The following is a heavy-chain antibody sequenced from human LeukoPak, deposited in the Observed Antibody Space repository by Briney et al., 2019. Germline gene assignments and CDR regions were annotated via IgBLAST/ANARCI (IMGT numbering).Heavy chain of an antibody. V-gene: IGHV3-30*18. Sequence: GGSLRLSCAASGFTFSSYGMHWVRQAPGKGLEWVAVISYDGSNKYYADSVKGRFTISRDNSKNTLYLQMNSLRAEDTAVYYCAKDRLEHSSGWYNVFDYWGQGTLVTVSS. D-gene: IGHD6-19*01. CDR3: AKDRLEHSSGWYNVFDY. CDR1: GFTFSSYG. J-gene: IGHJ4*02. CDR2: ISYDGSNK.